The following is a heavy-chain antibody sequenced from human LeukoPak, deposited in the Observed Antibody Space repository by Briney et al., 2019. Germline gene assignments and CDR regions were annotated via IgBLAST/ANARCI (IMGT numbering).Heavy chain of an antibody. J-gene: IGHJ3*01. Sequence: GGSLRLSCAASGFTFSSYWMHWVRQAPGKGLVWVSRINSNGSSTSYAGPVKGRFTISSANAKNTLYLQRNSLRAEDTAVYYCARDWDYYDSSGSFWGQGTMVTVSS. CDR3: ARDWDYYDSSGSF. CDR1: GFTFSSYW. D-gene: IGHD3-22*01. V-gene: IGHV3-74*01. CDR2: INSNGSST.